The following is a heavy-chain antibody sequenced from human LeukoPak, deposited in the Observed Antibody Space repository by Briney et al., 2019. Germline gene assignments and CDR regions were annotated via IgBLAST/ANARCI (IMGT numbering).Heavy chain of an antibody. CDR1: GYTFTSYY. D-gene: IGHD2-2*01. CDR2: ISPSGGST. V-gene: IGHV1-46*01. J-gene: IGHJ5*02. CDR3: ARDIVVVPAARGRKYNWFDP. Sequence: ASVKVSCKASGYTFTSYYMHWVRQAPGQGLEWMGIISPSGGSTSYAQKFQGRVTMTRDTSTSTVYMELSSLRSEDTAVYYCARDIVVVPAARGRKYNWFDPWGQGTLVTVSS.